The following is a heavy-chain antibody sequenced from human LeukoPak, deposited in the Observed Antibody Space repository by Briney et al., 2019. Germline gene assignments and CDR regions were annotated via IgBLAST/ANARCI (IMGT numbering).Heavy chain of an antibody. CDR1: GFTFSSYA. Sequence: PGRSLRLSCAASGFTFSSYAMHWVRQAPGKGLEWVAVISYDGSNKYYADSVKGRFTISRDNSKNTLYLQMNSLRAEDTAVYYCARVGYGSGSYTYFDYWGQGTLVTVSS. CDR2: ISYDGSNK. J-gene: IGHJ4*02. D-gene: IGHD3-10*01. CDR3: ARVGYGSGSYTYFDY. V-gene: IGHV3-30*04.